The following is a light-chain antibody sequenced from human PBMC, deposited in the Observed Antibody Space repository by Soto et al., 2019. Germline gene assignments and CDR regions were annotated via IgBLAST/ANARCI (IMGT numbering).Light chain of an antibody. Sequence: QINKSTSSLSASVGIRVTITCRASQSISSYLNWYQQKPGKAPKLLIYAASSLQSGVPSRFSGSGSGTDFTLTISSLQPEDFATYYCQQSYSTPQTFGQGTKVAI. CDR3: QQSYSTPQT. V-gene: IGKV1-39*01. CDR1: QSISSY. J-gene: IGKJ1*01. CDR2: AAS.